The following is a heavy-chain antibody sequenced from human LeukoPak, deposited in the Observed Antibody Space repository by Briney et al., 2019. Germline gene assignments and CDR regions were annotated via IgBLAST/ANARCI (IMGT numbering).Heavy chain of an antibody. CDR3: ANWIGSSSRDY. D-gene: IGHD6-6*01. V-gene: IGHV3-23*01. Sequence: GGSLRLSCAASGFTFSSYAMSWVRQAPGKGLEWVSGINSNGDDIYYADSVRGRFTISRDNSKNALYLQMDSLRAEDTAVYYCANWIGSSSRDYWGQGTLVTVSS. J-gene: IGHJ4*02. CDR1: GFTFSSYA. CDR2: INSNGDDI.